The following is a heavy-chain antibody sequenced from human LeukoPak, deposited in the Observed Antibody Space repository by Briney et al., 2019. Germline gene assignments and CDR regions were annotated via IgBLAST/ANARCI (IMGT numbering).Heavy chain of an antibody. Sequence: PSETLSLTCTVSGGSLSSTSHYWAWIRQPPGKGLEWVGSVYYSGSTYYNPSLKSGVTVSIDMSKNQFSLKLSSVTAADTAMYYCARSWGYDFWSGNLLDYWGQGTLVTVSS. CDR2: VYYSGST. CDR3: ARSWGYDFWSGNLLDY. V-gene: IGHV4-39*07. CDR1: GGSLSSTSHY. J-gene: IGHJ4*02. D-gene: IGHD3-3*01.